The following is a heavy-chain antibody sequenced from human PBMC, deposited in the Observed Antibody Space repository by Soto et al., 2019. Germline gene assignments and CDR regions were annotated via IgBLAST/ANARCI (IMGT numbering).Heavy chain of an antibody. D-gene: IGHD3-16*01. CDR1: GGSISTTNHY. Sequence: QLQLQESGPGLVKPSETLSLTCNVSGGSISTTNHYWGWIRPPPGKGLEWIGSIYYSGSTYYNLSLTSRVPISVDTSRNQFSLKLSSVTAADTAVYYCARQDYYDSDYWGQGNLVTVSS. CDR3: ARQDYYDSDY. J-gene: IGHJ4*02. CDR2: IYYSGST. V-gene: IGHV4-39*01.